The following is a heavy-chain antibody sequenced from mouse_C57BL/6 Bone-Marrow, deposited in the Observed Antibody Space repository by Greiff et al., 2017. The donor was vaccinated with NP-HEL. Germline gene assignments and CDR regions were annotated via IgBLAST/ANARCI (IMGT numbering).Heavy chain of an antibody. CDR3: AREARNYLGY. CDR1: GYSITSGYY. Sequence: EVQRVESGPGLVKPSQSLSLTCSVTGYSITSGYYWNWIRQFPGNKLEWMGYISYDGSNNSNPSLKNRISITRDTPKNQFFLKLNSVTTEDTATYYCAREARNYLGYWGQGTTLTVSS. CDR2: ISYDGSN. J-gene: IGHJ2*01. V-gene: IGHV3-6*01.